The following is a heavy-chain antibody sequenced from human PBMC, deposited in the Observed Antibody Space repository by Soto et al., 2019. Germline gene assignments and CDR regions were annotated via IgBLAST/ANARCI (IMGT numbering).Heavy chain of an antibody. CDR1: GFTFSDYY. Sequence: QVQLVESGGGLVKPGGSLRLSCAASGFTFSDYYMSWIRQAPGKGLEWVSYISSSSSYTNYADSVKGRFTISRDNAKNALYLQMNGLRAEDTAVYYCARRLVITYYYYYGMDVWGQGTTVTVSS. V-gene: IGHV3-11*06. D-gene: IGHD3-9*01. CDR3: ARRLVITYYYYYGMDV. J-gene: IGHJ6*02. CDR2: ISSSSSYT.